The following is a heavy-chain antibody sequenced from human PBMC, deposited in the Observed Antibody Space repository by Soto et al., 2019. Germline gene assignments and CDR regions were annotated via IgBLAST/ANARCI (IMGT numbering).Heavy chain of an antibody. CDR1: GSTFSNFA. V-gene: IGHV1-69*13. D-gene: IGHD3-22*01. J-gene: IGHJ4*02. CDR2: IILPFGTP. CDR3: AKDQGASYYYYSSGIDY. Sequence: SVKVSCKASGSTFSNFAIGWVRQAPGQGLEWMGGIILPFGTPNYAQKFQGRVTISADESMTTAYMELRGLRSEDTAVYYCAKDQGASYYYYSSGIDYWGQGTLVTVSS.